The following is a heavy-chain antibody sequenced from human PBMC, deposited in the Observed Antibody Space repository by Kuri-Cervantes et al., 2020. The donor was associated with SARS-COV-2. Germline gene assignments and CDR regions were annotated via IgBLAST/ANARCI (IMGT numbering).Heavy chain of an antibody. Sequence: GGSLRLSCAASGFTFSSYGMHWVRQAPGKGLEWVSAISGSGGSTYYADSVKGRFIISRDNSKNTLYLQMNSLRAEDTAVYYCANWRRRIAAAGPFDYWGQGNRVTVSS. V-gene: IGHV3-23*01. CDR2: ISGSGGST. CDR3: ANWRRRIAAAGPFDY. D-gene: IGHD6-13*01. J-gene: IGHJ4*02. CDR1: GFTFSSYG.